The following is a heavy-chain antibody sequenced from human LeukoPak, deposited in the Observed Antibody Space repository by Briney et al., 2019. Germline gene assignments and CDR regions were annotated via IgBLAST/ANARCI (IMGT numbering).Heavy chain of an antibody. J-gene: IGHJ5*02. D-gene: IGHD3-9*01. V-gene: IGHV3-7*01. CDR2: IKQDGSEK. CDR1: GFTFSSYA. CDR3: ARVLRYFDYNWFDP. Sequence: GGSLRLSCAASGFTFSSYAMSWVRQAPGKGLEWVANIKQDGSEKYYVDSVKGRFTISRDNAKNSLYLQMNSLRAEDTAVYYCARVLRYFDYNWFDPWGQGTLVTVSS.